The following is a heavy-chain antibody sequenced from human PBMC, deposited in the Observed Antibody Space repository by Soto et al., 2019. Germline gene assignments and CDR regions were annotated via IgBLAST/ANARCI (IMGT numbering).Heavy chain of an antibody. Sequence: SLRLSCAASGFIFDDYAMHWVRQAPGKGLEWVSCISWSGARIDYADSVKGRFTISRDNAKNSLYLQMNSLRAEDTALYYCARDIGSAAVGGYYYGMDVWGQGTKVTVSS. CDR3: ARDIGSAAVGGYYYGMDV. D-gene: IGHD6-13*01. CDR1: GFIFDDYA. CDR2: ISWSGARI. J-gene: IGHJ6*02. V-gene: IGHV3-9*01.